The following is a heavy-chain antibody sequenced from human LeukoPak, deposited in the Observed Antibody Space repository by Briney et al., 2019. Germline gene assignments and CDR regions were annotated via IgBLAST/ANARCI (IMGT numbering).Heavy chain of an antibody. CDR2: INAGNGNT. CDR1: GYTFTSYA. J-gene: IGHJ4*02. Sequence: ASVKVSCEASGYTFTSYAMHWVRQAPGQRLEWMGWINAGNGNTKYSQKFQGRVTITRDTSASTAYMELSSLRSEDTAVYYCARHIISYYDSSGYYYFDYWGQGTLVTVSS. CDR3: ARHIISYYDSSGYYYFDY. D-gene: IGHD3-22*01. V-gene: IGHV1-3*01.